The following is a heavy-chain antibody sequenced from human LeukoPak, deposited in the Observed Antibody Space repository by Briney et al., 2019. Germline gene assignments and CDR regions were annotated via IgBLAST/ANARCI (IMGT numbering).Heavy chain of an antibody. D-gene: IGHD6-13*01. V-gene: IGHV4-61*02. CDR3: ARDPSWYDAFDI. J-gene: IGHJ3*02. Sequence: SETLSLTCTVSGGSISSGSYYWSWIRQPAGKGLEWIGRIYTSGSTNYNPSLKSRVTISVDTSKNQFSLKLSSVTAADTAVYYCARDPSWYDAFDIWGQGTMVTVSS. CDR2: IYTSGST. CDR1: GGSISSGSYY.